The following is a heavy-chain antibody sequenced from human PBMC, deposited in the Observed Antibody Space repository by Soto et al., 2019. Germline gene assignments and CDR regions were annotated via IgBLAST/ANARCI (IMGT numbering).Heavy chain of an antibody. Sequence: QVQLQESGPGLVKPSETLSLTCTVSDGSINGYYWTWIRQPAGKGLEWIGRIYNSGTTSYNPSLKSRVTMSLDTSKNHFSLRLTAVTAADTAMYYCARDTVGISSPCVYWGRGTLVTVSS. J-gene: IGHJ4*02. V-gene: IGHV4-4*07. D-gene: IGHD4-17*01. CDR3: ARDTVGISSPCVY. CDR2: IYNSGTT. CDR1: DGSINGYY.